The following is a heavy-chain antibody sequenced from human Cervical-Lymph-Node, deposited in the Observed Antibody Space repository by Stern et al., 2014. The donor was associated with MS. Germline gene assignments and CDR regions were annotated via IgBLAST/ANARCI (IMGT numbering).Heavy chain of an antibody. CDR2: ISDTGPT. D-gene: IGHD2-21*02. CDR1: GGAVSDYY. J-gene: IGHJ2*01. V-gene: IGHV4-59*02. CDR3: ARDPSTTAPDWFFDL. Sequence: QVQLQESGPGLVKPSETLSLTCTVSGGAVSDYYWTWIRQRPGKGLEWIGYISDTGPTNYNPSLHSRVTITLDTSQNQVSLRLRSVTAADTAVYYCARDPSTTAPDWFFDLWGRGSLVTVSS.